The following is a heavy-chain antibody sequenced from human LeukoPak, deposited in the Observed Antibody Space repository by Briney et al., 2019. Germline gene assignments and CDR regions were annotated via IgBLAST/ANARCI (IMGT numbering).Heavy chain of an antibody. CDR2: IYSGGST. D-gene: IGHD5-12*01. CDR1: GFTVSSNY. V-gene: IGHV3-66*01. J-gene: IGHJ4*02. CDR3: ARVGFRGYSGLNPFDY. Sequence: PGGSLRLSCAVSGFTVSSNYMSWVRQAPGKGLECVSLIYSGGSTYYADSVKGRFTISRDNSKNTLYLQMNSLRAEDTAVYYCARVGFRGYSGLNPFDYWGQGTLVTVSS.